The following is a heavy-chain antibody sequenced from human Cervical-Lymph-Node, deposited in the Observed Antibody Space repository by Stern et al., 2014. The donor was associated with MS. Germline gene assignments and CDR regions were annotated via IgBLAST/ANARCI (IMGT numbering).Heavy chain of an antibody. Sequence: VQLVESGAEVKKPGASVKVSCKASAYTITDYYTHWVRQAPVHGLEWMGWINPNSGGTYSAQKFQGRLTMTRDTSISTAYMELSSLRSDDTAVYYCARGGGYSYSTLDYWGQGTQVTVSS. CDR1: AYTITDYY. V-gene: IGHV1-2*02. J-gene: IGHJ4*02. CDR3: ARGGGYSYSTLDY. D-gene: IGHD3-10*01. CDR2: INPNSGGT.